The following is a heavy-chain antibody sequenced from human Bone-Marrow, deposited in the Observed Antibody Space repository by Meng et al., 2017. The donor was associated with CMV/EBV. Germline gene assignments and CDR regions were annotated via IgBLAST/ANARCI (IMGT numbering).Heavy chain of an antibody. V-gene: IGHV1-2*02. D-gene: IGHD3-16*01. J-gene: IGHJ4*02. CDR3: APEVADTHYFDY. CDR2: INANRGGT. CDR1: GYTFTDYY. Sequence: ASVKVSCKASGYTFTDYYMHWVRQAPGQGLEWMGWINANRGGTSYAQKFQGRVTMTRDTSISTAYMELSRLTSDDTAVYYCAPEVADTHYFDYWGQGTLVTVSS.